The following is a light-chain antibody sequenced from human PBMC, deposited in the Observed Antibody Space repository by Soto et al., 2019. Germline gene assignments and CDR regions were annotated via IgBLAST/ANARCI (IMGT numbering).Light chain of an antibody. CDR1: QSISNW. CDR3: LQYNVN. Sequence: QMTQFPSTLSASVGDRVTITCRASQSISNWLAWYQQKPGKAPKLLIYDISTLQRGVPSRFSGSGSGTEFTLTISSLQPDDFATYYCLQYNVNFGPGTTVDIK. CDR2: DIS. V-gene: IGKV1-5*01. J-gene: IGKJ3*01.